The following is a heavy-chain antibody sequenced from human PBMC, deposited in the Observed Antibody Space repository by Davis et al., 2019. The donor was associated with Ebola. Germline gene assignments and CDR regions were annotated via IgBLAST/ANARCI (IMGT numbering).Heavy chain of an antibody. D-gene: IGHD3-16*01. V-gene: IGHV1-18*04. CDR1: GYTFTGYY. Sequence: ASVKVSCKASGYTFTGYYMHWVRQAPGQGLEWMGWISAYNGNTNYAQKLQGRVTITTDTSTSTAYMELRSLRSDDTAVYYCARRGTGWFDPWGQGTLVTVSS. CDR3: ARRGTGWFDP. J-gene: IGHJ5*02. CDR2: ISAYNGNT.